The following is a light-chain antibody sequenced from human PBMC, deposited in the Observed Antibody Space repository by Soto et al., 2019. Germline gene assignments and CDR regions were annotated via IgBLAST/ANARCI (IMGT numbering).Light chain of an antibody. CDR3: QQYGSSPIT. V-gene: IGKV3-20*01. J-gene: IGKJ5*01. CDR2: GAS. Sequence: EIVLTQSPGTLSLSPGERATLSCRASQSVSSSYLAWYQQNPGQAPSLLIYGASSRDTGIPVRFSGSGSGTDFTFTIGGREPESVAVYYCQQYGSSPITFGQGTRLEIK. CDR1: QSVSSSY.